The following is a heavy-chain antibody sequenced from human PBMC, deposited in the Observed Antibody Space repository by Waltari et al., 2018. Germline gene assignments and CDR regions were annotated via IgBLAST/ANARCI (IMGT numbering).Heavy chain of an antibody. CDR2: INPNSSST. CDR3: ARVGVGYFFDY. D-gene: IGHD2-8*02. V-gene: IGHV1-2*02. Sequence: QVRLAQYGAEVQKPGPSVTLSCMASGSNSTGYYMPCVRQAPGQGLEWIGWINPNSSSTNYAQKLQGRVIMTRDTSISTAYMELSRLRADDTAVYYCARVGVGYFFDYWGQGTLVTVSS. CDR1: GSNSTGYY. J-gene: IGHJ4*02.